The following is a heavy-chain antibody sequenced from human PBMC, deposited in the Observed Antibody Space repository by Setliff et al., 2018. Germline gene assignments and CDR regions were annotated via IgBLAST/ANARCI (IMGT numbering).Heavy chain of an antibody. D-gene: IGHD7-27*01. CDR2: VNPDGSGK. CDR3: IDGRNRAWGVY. J-gene: IGHJ4*02. V-gene: IGHV3-7*01. Sequence: GGSLRLSCVASGFAISSCWMSWVRQAPGKGLEWVANVNPDGSGKYYVDSVKGRFTISRDSAKNSLYLQMDSLRVEGTAVYYCIDGRNRAWGVYWGQGTLVTVSS. CDR1: GFAISSCW.